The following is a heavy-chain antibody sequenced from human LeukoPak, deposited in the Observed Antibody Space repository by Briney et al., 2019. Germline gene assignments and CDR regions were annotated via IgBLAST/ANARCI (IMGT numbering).Heavy chain of an antibody. V-gene: IGHV1-69*04. Sequence: ASVKVSCEASGGTFSSYAISWVRQAPGQGLEWMGRIIPILGIANYAQKFQGRVTITADKSTSTAYMELSSLRSEDTAVYYCARDLTAGRSYYYYYYGMDVWGQGTTVTVSS. CDR2: IIPILGIA. D-gene: IGHD6-13*01. CDR3: ARDLTAGRSYYYYYYGMDV. J-gene: IGHJ6*02. CDR1: GGTFSSYA.